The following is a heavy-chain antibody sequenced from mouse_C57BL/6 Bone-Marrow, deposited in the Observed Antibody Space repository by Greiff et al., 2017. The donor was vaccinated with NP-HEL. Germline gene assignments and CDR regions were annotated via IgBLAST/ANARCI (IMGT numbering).Heavy chain of an antibody. V-gene: IGHV5-4*01. D-gene: IGHD2-5*01. Sequence: EVQLQESGGGLVKPGGSLKLSCAASGFTFSSYAMSWVRQTPEKRLEWVATISDGGSYTYYPDNVKGRFTISRDNAKNNLYLQMSHLKSEDTAMYYCAVYYSNYGGFAYWGQGTLVTVSA. CDR3: AVYYSNYGGFAY. CDR1: GFTFSSYA. J-gene: IGHJ3*01. CDR2: ISDGGSYT.